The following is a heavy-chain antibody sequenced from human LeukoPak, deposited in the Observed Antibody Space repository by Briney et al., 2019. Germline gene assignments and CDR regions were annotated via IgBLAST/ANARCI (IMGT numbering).Heavy chain of an antibody. Sequence: GGSLRLSCAASGFTVSSNYMSWVRQAPGKGLECVSVIYSGGSTYYADSVKGRFTISRDNSKNTLYLQMNSLRAEDTAVYYCARRRSGYANWYFDLWGRGTLVTVSS. CDR3: ARRRSGYANWYFDL. V-gene: IGHV3-53*01. CDR1: GFTVSSNY. CDR2: IYSGGST. J-gene: IGHJ2*01. D-gene: IGHD5-12*01.